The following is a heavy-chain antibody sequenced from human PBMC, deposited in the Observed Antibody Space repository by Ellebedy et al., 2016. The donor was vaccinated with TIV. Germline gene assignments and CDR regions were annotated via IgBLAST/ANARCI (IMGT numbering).Heavy chain of an antibody. CDR2: INHSGST. D-gene: IGHD6-6*01. Sequence: MPSETLSLTCAVYGGSFSGYYWSWIRQPPGKGLEWIGEINHSGSTNYNPSLKSRVTISVDTSKNQFSLKLSSVTAADTAVYYCASSRRGNSSSFPYWGQGTLVTVSS. J-gene: IGHJ4*02. CDR3: ASSRRGNSSSFPY. CDR1: GGSFSGYY. V-gene: IGHV4-34*01.